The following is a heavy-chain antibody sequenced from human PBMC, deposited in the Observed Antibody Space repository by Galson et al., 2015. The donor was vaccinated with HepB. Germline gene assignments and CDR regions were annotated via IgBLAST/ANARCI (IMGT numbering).Heavy chain of an antibody. Sequence: SLRLSCAASGFTFGDYAMSWVRQAPGKGLEWVGFIRSKAYGGTTEYAASVKGRFTISRDDSKSITYLQMNSLKTEDTAVYYCIRDGNYYGSGSYLFDYWGQGTLVTVSS. CDR3: IRDGNYYGSGSYLFDY. V-gene: IGHV3-49*04. CDR1: GFTFGDYA. CDR2: IRSKAYGGTT. D-gene: IGHD3-10*01. J-gene: IGHJ4*02.